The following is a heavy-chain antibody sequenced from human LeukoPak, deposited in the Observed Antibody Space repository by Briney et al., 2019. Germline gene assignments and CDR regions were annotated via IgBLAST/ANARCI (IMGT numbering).Heavy chain of an antibody. V-gene: IGHV1-18*01. D-gene: IGHD6-13*01. Sequence: GASVKVSCKASGYTFTNYGINWVRQTPGQGLEWMGWITTHNGNTKYAQNLQGRVTVTTDTSTSTAYMELRSLRSDDTAVYYCARDFASSSQDYWGQGTLVTVSS. CDR1: GYTFTNYG. CDR2: ITTHNGNT. CDR3: ARDFASSSQDY. J-gene: IGHJ4*02.